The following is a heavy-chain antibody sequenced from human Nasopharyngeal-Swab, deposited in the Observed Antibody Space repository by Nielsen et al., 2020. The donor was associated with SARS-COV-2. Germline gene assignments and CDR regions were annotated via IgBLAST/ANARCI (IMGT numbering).Heavy chain of an antibody. CDR3: ARRTGGRGFDY. Sequence: SATLSLTCAVYGGSFSGYYWSWIRQPPGKGLEWIGEINHSGSTNYNQSLKSRVTISVDTSKNQFSLKLGSVTAADTAVYYCARRTGGRGFDYWGQGTLVTVSS. V-gene: IGHV4-34*01. CDR1: GGSFSGYY. D-gene: IGHD3-16*01. J-gene: IGHJ4*02. CDR2: INHSGST.